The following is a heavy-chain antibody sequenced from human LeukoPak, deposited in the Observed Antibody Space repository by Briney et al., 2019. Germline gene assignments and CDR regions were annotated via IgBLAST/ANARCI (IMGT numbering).Heavy chain of an antibody. CDR1: GFTFSSYY. CDR3: ACSRLTFSRWRLW. V-gene: IGHV3-7*01. D-gene: IGHD6-13*01. CDR2: IKPDGSET. Sequence: GGSLRLSCAASGFTFSSYYMSWVRQAPGEGLEWVANIKPDGSETYYADSVKGRFTISRDNGKNSLHLQMDSLRADDTAVYYCACSRLTFSRWRLWWGQGALVTVSS. J-gene: IGHJ4*02.